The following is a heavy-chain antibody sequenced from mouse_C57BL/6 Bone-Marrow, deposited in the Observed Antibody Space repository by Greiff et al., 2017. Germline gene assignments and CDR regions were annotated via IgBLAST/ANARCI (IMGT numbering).Heavy chain of an antibody. Sequence: EVQLLESGGGLVQPGGSMKLSCVASGFTFSNYWMNWVRQSPEKGLEWVAQIRLKSDNYATHYAESVKGRFTISRDDSKSSVYLQMNNLRAEDTGIYYCTRNYYGSPMDYWGQGTSVTVSS. V-gene: IGHV6-3*01. CDR2: IRLKSDNYAT. D-gene: IGHD1-1*01. CDR3: TRNYYGSPMDY. CDR1: GFTFSNYW. J-gene: IGHJ4*01.